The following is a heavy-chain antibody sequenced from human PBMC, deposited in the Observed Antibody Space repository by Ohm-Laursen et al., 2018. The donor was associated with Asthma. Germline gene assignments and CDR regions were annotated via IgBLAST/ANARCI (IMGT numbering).Heavy chain of an antibody. J-gene: IGHJ4*02. CDR2: ISYDGSNK. CDR3: ANTAAGNGDPFDY. D-gene: IGHD6-13*01. Sequence: SLRLSCAASGFTFSSYGMHWVRQAPGKGLEWVAVISYDGSNKYYADSVKGRFTISRDNSKNTLYLQMNSLRAEDTAVYYCANTAAGNGDPFDYWGQGTLVTVSS. V-gene: IGHV3-30*18. CDR1: GFTFSSYG.